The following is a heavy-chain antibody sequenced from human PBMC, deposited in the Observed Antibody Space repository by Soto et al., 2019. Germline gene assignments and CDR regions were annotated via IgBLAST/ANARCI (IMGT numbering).Heavy chain of an antibody. CDR1: GFTFSSYA. CDR3: AREGASVVAATSQGYYYYGMDV. D-gene: IGHD2-15*01. V-gene: IGHV3-30-3*01. CDR2: ISYDGSNK. J-gene: IGHJ6*02. Sequence: GGSLRLSCAASGFTFSSYAMHWVRQAPGKGLEWVAVISYDGSNKYYADSVKGRFTISRDNSKNTLYLQMNSLRAEDTAVYYCAREGASVVAATSQGYYYYGMDVWGQGTMVTVSS.